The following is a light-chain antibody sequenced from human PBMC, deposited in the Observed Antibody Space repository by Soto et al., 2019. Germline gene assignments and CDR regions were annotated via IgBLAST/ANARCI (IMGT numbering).Light chain of an antibody. CDR2: DTT. CDR3: LLSYSGGDSV. Sequence: QTVVTQEPSLTVSPGGTVTLTCGSSTGSVTSGHYPYWFQQKPGQAPRTLIYDTTNRLSWTPARFLGSLLGDKAALTLSGAQPEDEADYYCLLSYSGGDSVFGSGTKLTVL. V-gene: IGLV7-46*01. CDR1: TGSVTSGHY. J-gene: IGLJ1*01.